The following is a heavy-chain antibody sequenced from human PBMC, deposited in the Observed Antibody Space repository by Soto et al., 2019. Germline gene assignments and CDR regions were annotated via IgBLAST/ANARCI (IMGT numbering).Heavy chain of an antibody. CDR1: GFSLSTSGLG. Sequence: SGPTLVNPTQTLTLTCSFSGFSLSTSGLGVGWIRQPPGKALEWLALIYWDDDKRYSPSLKNRLTITKDTSKNQVVLTMTNVDPVDTATYYCAHRPHHDFWSDYCTFWGPRTPVTVSS. V-gene: IGHV2-5*02. J-gene: IGHJ4*02. CDR3: AHRPHHDFWSDYCTF. D-gene: IGHD3-3*01. CDR2: IYWDDDK.